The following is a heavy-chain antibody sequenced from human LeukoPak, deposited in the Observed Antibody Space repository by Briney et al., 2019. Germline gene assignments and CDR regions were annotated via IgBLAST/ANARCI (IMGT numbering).Heavy chain of an antibody. CDR2: FHPGGDSI. D-gene: IGHD4-23*01. J-gene: IGHJ6*02. CDR1: GYTFTSHL. CDR3: ARQQEVTSDSYYYALDV. Sequence: ASVKVSCKASGYTFTSHLVHWVRQAPGQGLEWMGVFHPGGDSITYSQKFQGRVTLTRDTSPSTAYMDLRSLRSEDTAVYFCARQQEVTSDSYYYALDVWGQGTTVTVSS. V-gene: IGHV1-46*01.